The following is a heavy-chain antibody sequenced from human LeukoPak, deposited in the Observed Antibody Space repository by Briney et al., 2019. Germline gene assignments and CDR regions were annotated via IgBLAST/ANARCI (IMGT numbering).Heavy chain of an antibody. J-gene: IGHJ3*02. V-gene: IGHV3-23*01. D-gene: IGHD2-2*01. CDR2: ISGSGGRT. CDR1: GFTFSSYS. Sequence: GGSLRLSCAASGFTFSSYSMNWVRQAPGKGLEWVSAISGSGGRTYYADSVKGRFTISRDNSKNTLYLQMNSLRAEDTAVYYCAKDGYCSSTSCHAFDIWGQGTMVTVSS. CDR3: AKDGYCSSTSCHAFDI.